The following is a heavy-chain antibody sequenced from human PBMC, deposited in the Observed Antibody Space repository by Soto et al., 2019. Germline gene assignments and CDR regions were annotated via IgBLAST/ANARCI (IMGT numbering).Heavy chain of an antibody. D-gene: IGHD3-10*01. CDR2: IFYSGTT. CDR3: ARAPGLLWFGPVV. CDR1: GDSISSADYY. V-gene: IGHV4-30-4*01. J-gene: IGHJ6*02. Sequence: SETLSLTCTVSGDSISSADYYWSWIRQTPGKGLGWIGHIFYSGTTYYNPSLKSRVTISVDTSKNQFSLKLSSVTAADTAVYYCARAPGLLWFGPVVWGQGTTVTVSS.